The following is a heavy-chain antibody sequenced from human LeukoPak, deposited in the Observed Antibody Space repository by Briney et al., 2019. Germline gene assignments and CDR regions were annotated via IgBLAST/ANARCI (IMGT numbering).Heavy chain of an antibody. CDR3: ARAVIRDSSGGSHYYYMDV. CDR2: IYYSGST. J-gene: IGHJ6*03. CDR1: GGSISSSSYY. V-gene: IGHV4-39*07. D-gene: IGHD2-15*01. Sequence: SETLSLTCTVSGGSISSSSYYWGWIRQPPGKGLEWIGSIYYSGSTYYNPSLKSRVTISVDTSKNQFSLKLSSVTAADRAVYYCARAVIRDSSGGSHYYYMDVWGKGTTVIVSS.